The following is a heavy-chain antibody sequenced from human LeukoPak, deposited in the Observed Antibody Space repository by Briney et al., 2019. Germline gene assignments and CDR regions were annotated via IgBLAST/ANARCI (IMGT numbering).Heavy chain of an antibody. CDR2: ISSSSSTI. D-gene: IGHD2-2*01. V-gene: IGHV3-48*04. CDR3: ARQVVPAAAYYFDY. J-gene: IGHJ4*02. Sequence: PGGSLRLSCAASAFSFTSYSMNWVRQAPGKGLGWVSHISSSSSTIYYADSVKGRFTISRDNAKNSLYLQMNSLRAEDTAVYYCARQVVPAAAYYFDYWGQGTLVTVSS. CDR1: AFSFTSYS.